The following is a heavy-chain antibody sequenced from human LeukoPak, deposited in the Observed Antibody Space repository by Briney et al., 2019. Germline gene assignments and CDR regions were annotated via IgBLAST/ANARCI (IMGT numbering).Heavy chain of an antibody. D-gene: IGHD3-10*01. CDR3: TVLLWFGELGY. J-gene: IGHJ4*02. Sequence: SLRLSCAASGFTFGDYAMSWVRQAPGKGLEWVGFIRSKAYGGTTEYAASVKGRFTISRDDSKSIAYLQMNSLKTEDTAVYYCTVLLWFGELGYWGQGTLVTVSS. CDR2: IRSKAYGGTT. CDR1: GFTFGDYA. V-gene: IGHV3-49*04.